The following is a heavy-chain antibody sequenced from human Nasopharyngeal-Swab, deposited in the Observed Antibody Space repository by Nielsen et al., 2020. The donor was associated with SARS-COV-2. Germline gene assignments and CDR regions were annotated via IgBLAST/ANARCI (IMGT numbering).Heavy chain of an antibody. V-gene: IGHV3-23*01. Sequence: GESLKISCAASGFTFSNYAMSWVRQAPGKGLEWVSSISGNVGSTYYADSVKGRFTISRDNSKNTLSLQMNSLRAEDTAVYYCAKDGEEQQLVRYFQHWGQGTLVTVSS. CDR2: ISGNVGST. CDR3: AKDGEEQQLVRYFQH. CDR1: GFTFSNYA. J-gene: IGHJ1*01. D-gene: IGHD6-13*01.